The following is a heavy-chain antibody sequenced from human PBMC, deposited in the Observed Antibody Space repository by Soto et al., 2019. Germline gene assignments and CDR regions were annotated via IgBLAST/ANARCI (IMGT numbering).Heavy chain of an antibody. V-gene: IGHV4-34*01. CDR3: ARGLGGEVDY. CDR2: IDHSGST. CDR1: GGSFNTYY. Sequence: PSETLSLTCAVYGGSFNTYYWSWVRQPPGKGLEWIGEIDHSGSTYYNPSLKSRVTISVDTSKNQFSLKLSSVTAADTAVYYCARGLGGEVDYWGQGTLVTVSS. D-gene: IGHD3-16*01. J-gene: IGHJ4*02.